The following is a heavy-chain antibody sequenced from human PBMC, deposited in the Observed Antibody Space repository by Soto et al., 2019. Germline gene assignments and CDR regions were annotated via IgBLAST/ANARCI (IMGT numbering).Heavy chain of an antibody. D-gene: IGHD2-15*01. CDR2: ISSSGSTI. J-gene: IGHJ6*02. CDR3: ASDYCSGGSCYRVGIKRYYYYGMDV. Sequence: PVGSLRLSCAASGFTFSSYEMNWVRQAQGKGLEWVSYISSSGSTIYYADSVQGRFTISRDTAKSALSLQMSSRRAEDTAVYYCASDYCSGGSCYRVGIKRYYYYGMDVWGQGTTVTVSS. V-gene: IGHV3-48*03. CDR1: GFTFSSYE.